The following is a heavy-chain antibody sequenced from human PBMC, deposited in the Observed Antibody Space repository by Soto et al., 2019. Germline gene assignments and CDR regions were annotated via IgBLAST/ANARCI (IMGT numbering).Heavy chain of an antibody. D-gene: IGHD5-12*01. CDR3: HGYGY. CDR1: GFSVTANY. J-gene: IGHJ4*02. CDR2: IYSGGST. V-gene: IGHV3-53*01. Sequence: EVQVVESGGGLIQPGGSLRLSCEVSGFSVTANYMSWVRQAPEKGLEWVSVIYSGGSTYYVDSVKGRFSISRDISENTLYLQMNSLRAEDTAVYYCHGYGYWGQGTLVTVSS.